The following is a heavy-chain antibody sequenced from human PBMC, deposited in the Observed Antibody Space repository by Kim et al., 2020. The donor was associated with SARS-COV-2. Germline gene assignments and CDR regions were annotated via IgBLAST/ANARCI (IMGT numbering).Heavy chain of an antibody. CDR1: GYTFTIYY. CDR3: ARDSTGIRARFDP. V-gene: IGHV1-46*01. D-gene: IGHD6-13*01. Sequence: ASVKVSCKASGYTFTIYYIHWVRQAPGQGLEWMGIINPSGGTTTYAQKFQGRVTMTRDTSTSTVYMDLSSLRSEDTAVYYCARDSTGIRARFDPWGQGTL. CDR2: INPSGGTT. J-gene: IGHJ5*02.